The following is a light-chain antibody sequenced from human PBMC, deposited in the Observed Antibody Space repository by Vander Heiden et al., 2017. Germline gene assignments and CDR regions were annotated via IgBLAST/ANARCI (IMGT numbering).Light chain of an antibody. Sequence: QSALTQPRSVSGSPGQSVTISCTPPSSDVGGYNHASWYQQHPGKAPKLMIYDVRKRPSGVPDRFSGSKSGNTASLTISGLQAEDEADYYCCSYAGSYTYVFGTGTKVTVL. CDR2: DVR. V-gene: IGLV2-11*01. CDR3: CSYAGSYTYV. J-gene: IGLJ1*01. CDR1: SSDVGGYNH.